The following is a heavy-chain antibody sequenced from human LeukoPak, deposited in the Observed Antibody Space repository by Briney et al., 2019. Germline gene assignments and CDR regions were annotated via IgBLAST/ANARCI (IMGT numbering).Heavy chain of an antibody. Sequence: SETLSLTSTVSGGSISSYYWSWIRQPPGKGLEWIGYIYYSGSTNYNPSLKSRVTISVDTSKNQFSLKLSSVTAADTAVYYCARVVPAARRFDPWGQGTLVTVSS. CDR3: ARVVPAARRFDP. V-gene: IGHV4-59*01. D-gene: IGHD2-2*01. CDR2: IYYSGST. J-gene: IGHJ5*02. CDR1: GGSISSYY.